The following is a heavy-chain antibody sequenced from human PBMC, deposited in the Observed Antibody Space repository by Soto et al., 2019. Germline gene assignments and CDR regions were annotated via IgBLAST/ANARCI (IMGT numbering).Heavy chain of an antibody. CDR2: FYFTGST. CDR3: AKDHRFYGMDV. CDR1: GASVSSDRYS. V-gene: IGHV4-61*01. J-gene: IGHJ6*02. Sequence: QVRLQESGPGLVKPSETLSLTCTVSGASVSSDRYSWAWIRQPPGKGLEWIGCFYFTGSTKTNPSLQSRVSISVDQSKNQMSLKLTSVTASDTAVYYCAKDHRFYGMDVWGQGTTVTVSS.